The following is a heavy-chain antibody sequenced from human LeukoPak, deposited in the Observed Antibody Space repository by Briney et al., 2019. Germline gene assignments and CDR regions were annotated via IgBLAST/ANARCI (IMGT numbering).Heavy chain of an antibody. V-gene: IGHV1-69*13. CDR3: GGSRYYYDSSGYYDLDY. CDR2: IIPIFGTA. J-gene: IGHJ4*02. CDR1: GGTFSSYA. D-gene: IGHD3-22*01. Sequence: ASVKVSCKASGGTFSSYAISWVRQAPGQGLEWMGGIIPIFGTANYAQKFQGRVTITADESTSTAYMELSSLRSGDTAVYYCGGSRYYYDSSGYYDLDYWGQGTLVTVSS.